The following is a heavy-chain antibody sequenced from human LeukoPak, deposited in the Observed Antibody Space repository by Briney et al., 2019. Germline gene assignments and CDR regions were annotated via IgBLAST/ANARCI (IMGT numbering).Heavy chain of an antibody. CDR1: GFTFSSYA. CDR3: ARDIDMGLRLGGLGY. Sequence: PGGSLRLSCAASGFTFSSYAMHWVRQAPGKGLEWVAVISYDGSNKYYADSVKGRFTISRDNSKNTLYLQMNSLRAEDTAVYYCARDIDMGLRLGGLGYWGQGTPVTVSS. D-gene: IGHD3-16*01. J-gene: IGHJ4*02. V-gene: IGHV3-30*14. CDR2: ISYDGSNK.